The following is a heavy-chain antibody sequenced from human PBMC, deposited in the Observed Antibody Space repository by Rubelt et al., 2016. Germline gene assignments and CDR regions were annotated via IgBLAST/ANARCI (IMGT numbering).Heavy chain of an antibody. CDR3: ARDLSWNGYYGMDV. J-gene: IGHJ6*02. V-gene: IGHV3-21*01. CDR2: ISSSSSYI. D-gene: IGHD1-1*01. Sequence: EVQLVESGGGLVKPGGSLRLSCAVSGFSFSSYTMNWVRQAPGKGLEWVSSISSSSSYIHYADSLKDRFTISRDNAKNSLSLQMNSLRAEDTAVYFCARDLSWNGYYGMDVWGQGTTVTVSS. CDR1: GFSFSSYT.